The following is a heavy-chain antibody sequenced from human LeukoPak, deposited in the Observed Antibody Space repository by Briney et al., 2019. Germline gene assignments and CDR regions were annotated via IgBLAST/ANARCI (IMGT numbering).Heavy chain of an antibody. Sequence: PGGSLRLSCAASGFTFSSYAMSWVRQAPGKGLEWVSAISGSGGSTYYADSVKGRFTISRDNSKNTLYLQMNSLRAEDTAVYYCARDRWQLHYFDYWGQGTLVTVSS. CDR1: GFTFSSYA. J-gene: IGHJ4*02. D-gene: IGHD2-15*01. CDR3: ARDRWQLHYFDY. CDR2: ISGSGGST. V-gene: IGHV3-23*01.